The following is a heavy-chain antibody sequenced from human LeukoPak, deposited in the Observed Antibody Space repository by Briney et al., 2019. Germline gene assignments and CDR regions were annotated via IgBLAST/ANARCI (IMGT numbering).Heavy chain of an antibody. CDR1: GGSFSGYY. CDR2: INHSGST. Sequence: PSETLSLTCAVYGGSFSGYYWSWIRQPPGKGLEWIGEINHSGSTNYNPSLKSRVTISVDTSKNRFSLKLSSVTAADTAVYYCAEGVYDYWGQGTLVTVSS. J-gene: IGHJ4*02. CDR3: AEGVYDY. V-gene: IGHV4-34*01.